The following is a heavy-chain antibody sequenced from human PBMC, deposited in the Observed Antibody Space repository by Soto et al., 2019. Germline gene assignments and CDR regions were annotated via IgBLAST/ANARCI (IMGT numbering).Heavy chain of an antibody. CDR3: ARDYYGSGTLPYYYCMDV. Sequence: SVKGACKASGYSYSIDGISWVRQAPGQGLEWMGWISAYNGNTNYAQKLQGRVTMTTDTSTSTAYMELRSLRSDDTAVYYCARDYYGSGTLPYYYCMDVWGQGTTVTVSS. CDR2: ISAYNGNT. D-gene: IGHD3-10*01. J-gene: IGHJ6*02. V-gene: IGHV1-18*04. CDR1: GYSYSIDG.